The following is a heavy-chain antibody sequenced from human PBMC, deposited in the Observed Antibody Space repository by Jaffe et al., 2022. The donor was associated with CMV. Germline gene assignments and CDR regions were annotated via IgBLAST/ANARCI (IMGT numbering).Heavy chain of an antibody. CDR2: IDPSDSYT. J-gene: IGHJ6*04. D-gene: IGHD3-10*01. CDR3: ARHQEAPYYYGSGSLIGDV. CDR1: GYSFTSYW. V-gene: IGHV5-10-1*03. Sequence: EVQLVQSGAEVKKPGESLRISCKGSGYSFTSYWISWVRQMPGKGLEWMGRIDPSDSYTNYSPSFQGHVTISADKSISTAYLQWSSLKASDTAMYYCARHQEAPYYYGSGSLIGDVWGKGTTVTVSS.